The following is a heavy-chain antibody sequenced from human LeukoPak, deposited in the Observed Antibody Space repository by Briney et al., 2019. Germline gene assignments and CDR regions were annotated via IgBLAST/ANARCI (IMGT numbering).Heavy chain of an antibody. J-gene: IGHJ5*02. D-gene: IGHD1-26*01. CDR2: INPNSGGT. CDR3: ARDGSSGSFTFDP. CDR1: GYTFTGYY. V-gene: IGHV1-2*02. Sequence: GASVKVSCKASGYTFTGYYMHWVRQAPGQGLEWMGWINPNSGGTNYAQKFQGRVTMTRDTSISTAYMELSRLRSDDTAVYYCARDGSSGSFTFDPWGQGTLVTVSS.